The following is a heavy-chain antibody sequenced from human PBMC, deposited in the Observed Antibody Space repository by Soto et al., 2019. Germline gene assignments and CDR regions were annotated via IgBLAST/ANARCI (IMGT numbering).Heavy chain of an antibody. CDR2: IYPSGSDT. Sequence: GESLKISCKGSGSNVAGYWIAWVLQMPGKGLELMGIIYPSGSDTRYRPSFQVQVTISAEKSISSAYLQWSSLRASDTAMYYCARGGVSTRTFDYWGQGTPVTVSS. V-gene: IGHV5-51*01. CDR1: GSNVAGYW. J-gene: IGHJ4*02. CDR3: ARGGVSTRTFDY. D-gene: IGHD3-3*01.